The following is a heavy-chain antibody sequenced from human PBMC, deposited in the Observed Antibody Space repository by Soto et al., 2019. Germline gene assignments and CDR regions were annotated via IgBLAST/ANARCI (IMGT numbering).Heavy chain of an antibody. CDR1: GGSFSGYY. V-gene: IGHV4-34*01. Sequence: SETLSLTCAVYGGSFSGYYWSWIRQPPGKGLEWIGEINHSGSTNYNPSLKSRVTISVDTSKNQFSLKLSSVTAADTAVYYCARGSRSTQQLDLCFDYWGQGTLVTVSS. J-gene: IGHJ4*02. CDR2: INHSGST. D-gene: IGHD6-6*01. CDR3: ARGSRSTQQLDLCFDY.